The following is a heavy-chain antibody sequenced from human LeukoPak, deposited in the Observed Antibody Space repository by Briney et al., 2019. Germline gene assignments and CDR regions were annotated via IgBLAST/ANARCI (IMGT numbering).Heavy chain of an antibody. J-gene: IGHJ4*02. Sequence: GGSLRLSCAASGFTLGSYAMSWVRQVPGRGLVWVSRINSDGSSTSYADSVKGRFTISRDNVRNTLYLQMNSLRAEDTAVYYCARDPPPDDTSGYLDYWGQGAPVTVSS. CDR1: GFTLGSYA. D-gene: IGHD3-22*01. CDR2: INSDGSST. V-gene: IGHV3-74*01. CDR3: ARDPPPDDTSGYLDY.